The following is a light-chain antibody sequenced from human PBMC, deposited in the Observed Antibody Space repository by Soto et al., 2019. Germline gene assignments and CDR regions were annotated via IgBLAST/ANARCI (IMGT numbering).Light chain of an antibody. J-gene: IGKJ4*01. V-gene: IGKV1-9*01. CDR3: QQLNSYPLT. Sequence: DIQLTQSPSFLSASVGDRVTITSRASQGISNYLAWYQRKPGKAPKLLIYAASTLQSGVPSRFSGSGSGTEFTLTISSLHPEDFATYYCQQLNSYPLTFGGGTKVEI. CDR1: QGISNY. CDR2: AAS.